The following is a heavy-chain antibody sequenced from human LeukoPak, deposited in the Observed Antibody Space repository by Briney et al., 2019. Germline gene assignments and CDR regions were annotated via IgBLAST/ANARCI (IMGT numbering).Heavy chain of an antibody. Sequence: GGSLRLSCAASGFTFSSYAMSWVRQAPGKGLEWVSGISGSGGDTYSADSVKGRFTIPRDNSKNTLYLQMNSLRAEDTAVYYCAKEGGYFDWPFTFDYWGQGILVTVSS. V-gene: IGHV3-23*01. D-gene: IGHD3-9*01. CDR2: ISGSGGDT. CDR1: GFTFSSYA. CDR3: AKEGGYFDWPFTFDY. J-gene: IGHJ4*02.